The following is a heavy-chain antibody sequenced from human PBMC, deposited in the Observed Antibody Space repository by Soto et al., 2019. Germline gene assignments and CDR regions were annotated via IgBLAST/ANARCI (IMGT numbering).Heavy chain of an antibody. D-gene: IGHD7-27*01. Sequence: QVQLVQSGAEVKKPGPSVKVSCKASGYTFTNYDINWVRQATGQVLEWMGWMNPNSGNTAYAKKFQGRVTMTRNTSISTAYMELSSLRSEDTAVYYCAGGPTCAGDVDYCGQGPLVTVSS. CDR1: GYTFTNYD. J-gene: IGHJ4*02. CDR3: AGGPTCAGDVDY. V-gene: IGHV1-8*01. CDR2: MNPNSGNT.